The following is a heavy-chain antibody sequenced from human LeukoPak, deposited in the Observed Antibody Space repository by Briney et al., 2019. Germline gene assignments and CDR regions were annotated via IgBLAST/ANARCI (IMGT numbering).Heavy chain of an antibody. CDR1: GGSISSGDYY. Sequence: SETLSLTCTVSGGSISSGDYYWSWIRQPPGKGLEWIGYIYYSGSTYYNPSLKSRVTISVDTSKNQFSLKLSSVTAADTAVYYCARGGPYYDYAYDYWGQGTLVTVSS. V-gene: IGHV4-30-4*01. J-gene: IGHJ4*02. D-gene: IGHD3-16*01. CDR3: ARGGPYYDYAYDY. CDR2: IYYSGST.